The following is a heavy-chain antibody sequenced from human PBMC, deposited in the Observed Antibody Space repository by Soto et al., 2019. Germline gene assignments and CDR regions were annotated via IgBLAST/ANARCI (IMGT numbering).Heavy chain of an antibody. CDR2: INHSGST. CDR3: ARGLGSVATPVGYYFDY. CDR1: GGSFSGYY. J-gene: IGHJ4*02. D-gene: IGHD5-12*01. Sequence: SETLSLTCAVYGGSFSGYYWSWIRQPPGKGLEWIGEINHSGSTNYNPSLKSRVTISVDTSKNQFSLKLSSVTAADTAVYYCARGLGSVATPVGYYFDYWGQGTLVTVSS. V-gene: IGHV4-34*01.